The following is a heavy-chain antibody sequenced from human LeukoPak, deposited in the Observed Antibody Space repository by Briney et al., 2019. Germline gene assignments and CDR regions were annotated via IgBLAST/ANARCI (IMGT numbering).Heavy chain of an antibody. CDR1: GFTFSSYS. V-gene: IGHV3-21*01. Sequence: GGSLRLSCAASGFTFSSYSMNWVRQAPGKGLELVSSINSSSSYIYYADSVRGRFTISRDNAKNSLYLQMNSLRAEDTAVYYCARQAHSSWYWFDPWGQGTLVTVSS. J-gene: IGHJ5*02. CDR3: ARQAHSSWYWFDP. D-gene: IGHD6-13*01. CDR2: INSSSSYI.